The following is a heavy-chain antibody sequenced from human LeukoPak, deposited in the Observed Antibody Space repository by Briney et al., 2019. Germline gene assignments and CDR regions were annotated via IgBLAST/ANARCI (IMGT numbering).Heavy chain of an antibody. CDR3: AALYYDILTGYYTTFFDY. D-gene: IGHD3-9*01. V-gene: IGHV3-53*01. J-gene: IGHJ4*02. CDR1: GFTVSSNY. Sequence: GGSLRLSCAASGFTVSSNYMIWVRQAPGKGLEWVSVIYSGGSTYYADSVKGRFTISRDNSTNTVYLQMNSLRAEDTAVYYCAALYYDILTGYYTTFFDYWGQGTLVTVPS. CDR2: IYSGGST.